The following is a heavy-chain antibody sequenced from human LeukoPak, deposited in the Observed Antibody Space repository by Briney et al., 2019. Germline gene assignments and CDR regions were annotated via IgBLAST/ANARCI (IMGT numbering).Heavy chain of an antibody. CDR1: GFTFSNFG. J-gene: IGHJ3*01. Sequence: HPGGSLRLSCAASGFTFSNFGMTWVRQAPGQGLEWVSSIRGAGAVTGYADSVKGRFTTSRDNSENTLYLHMDSLRADDTAVYYCARDPSGDYIGAFDFRGQGTMVTVSS. D-gene: IGHD4-11*01. CDR2: IRGAGAVT. V-gene: IGHV3-23*01. CDR3: ARDPSGDYIGAFDF.